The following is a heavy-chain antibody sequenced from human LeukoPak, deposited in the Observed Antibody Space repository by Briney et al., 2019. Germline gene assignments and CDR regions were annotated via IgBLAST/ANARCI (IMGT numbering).Heavy chain of an antibody. V-gene: IGHV3-21*01. D-gene: IGHD3-10*01. CDR1: GFTFSSYS. CDR2: ISGSSSYI. CDR3: ARAVVRGVIVPADAFDI. J-gene: IGHJ3*02. Sequence: GWSLRLSCAASGFTFSSYSMNWVRQAPGKGLEWASSISGSSSYIYYGDSVKGRFTISRDNAKNSLFLQMNSLRAEDTAVYYCARAVVRGVIVPADAFDIWGQGTMVTVSS.